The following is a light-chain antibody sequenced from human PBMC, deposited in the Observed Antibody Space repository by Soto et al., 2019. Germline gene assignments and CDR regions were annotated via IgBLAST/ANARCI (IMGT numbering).Light chain of an antibody. CDR1: QSLLDITGETF. CDR3: MQSTQLPPT. Sequence: DVVMTQTPLSLSVAPGQPASISCKSSQSLLDITGETFLFWYLQKPGQSPQLLIYEVSTRVSGVPDRFSGSGSGTDFTLEISRVETDDVGIYYCMQSTQLPPTFGQGTRLGIE. J-gene: IGKJ5*01. CDR2: EVS. V-gene: IGKV2D-29*02.